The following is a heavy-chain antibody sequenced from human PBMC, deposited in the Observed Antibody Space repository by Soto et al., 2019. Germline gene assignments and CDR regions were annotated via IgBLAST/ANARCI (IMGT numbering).Heavy chain of an antibody. D-gene: IGHD6-13*01. J-gene: IGHJ3*02. CDR3: ARDQGGRESSSWYAFDI. CDR1: GFTFSSYS. CDR2: ISSSSSYI. Sequence: GGSLRLSCAASGFTFSSYSMNWVRQAPGKGLEWVSSISSSSSYIYYADSVKGRFTISRDNAKNSLYLQMNSLRAEDTAVYYCARDQGGRESSSWYAFDIWGQGTMVTVSS. V-gene: IGHV3-21*01.